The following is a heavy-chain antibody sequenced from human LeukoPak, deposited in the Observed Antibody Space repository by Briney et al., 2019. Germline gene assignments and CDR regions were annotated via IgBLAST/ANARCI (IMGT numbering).Heavy chain of an antibody. V-gene: IGHV1-2*02. CDR2: IDANNGDT. D-gene: IGHD4-11*01. CDR1: GYTFRGNY. Sequence: GASVTVSCKASGYTFRGNYIHWLRQAPGQGLEWMGWIDANNGDTKSAQKFLGRVTMSRDTSISTAYMDLSSLSPDDAAVYYCARDPSSVTLYFFDYWGQGTLVTVSS. J-gene: IGHJ4*02. CDR3: ARDPSSVTLYFFDY.